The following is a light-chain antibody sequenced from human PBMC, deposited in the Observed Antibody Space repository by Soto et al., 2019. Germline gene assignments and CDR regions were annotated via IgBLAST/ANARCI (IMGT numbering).Light chain of an antibody. CDR3: QQYGGSPPIT. CDR2: GPS. V-gene: IGKV3-20*01. J-gene: IGKJ5*01. Sequence: VLTQSPGTLSLSPGERATLSCRASQSVSSTYLAWCQHKPGQAPRLLIYGPSTRATGIPDRFSGSGSGTDFTLTISRLEPEDFAVYYCQQYGGSPPITFGQGTRLEIK. CDR1: QSVSSTY.